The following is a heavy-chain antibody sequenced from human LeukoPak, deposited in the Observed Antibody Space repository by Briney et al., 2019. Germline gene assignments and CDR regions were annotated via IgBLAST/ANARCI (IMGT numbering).Heavy chain of an antibody. J-gene: IGHJ3*02. CDR3: ARNFKITMVRGVIVWHYAFDI. Sequence: SETLSLTCAVSGGSISSSNWWSWVRQPPGKGLEWIGEIYHSGSTNYNPSLKSRVTISVDTSKNQFSLKLSSVTAADTAVYYCARNFKITMVRGVIVWHYAFDIWGQGTMVTVSS. CDR2: IYHSGST. D-gene: IGHD3-10*01. V-gene: IGHV4-4*02. CDR1: GGSISSSNW.